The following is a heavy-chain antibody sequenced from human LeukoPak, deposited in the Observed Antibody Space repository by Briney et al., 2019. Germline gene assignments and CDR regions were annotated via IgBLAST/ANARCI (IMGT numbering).Heavy chain of an antibody. Sequence: SETLSLTCTVSGGSITNYYWSWIRQPPGKGLEWIGYFSYSGSTTYNPSLKSRVTISVDTSKNQFSLKLSSVTAADTAVYYCARYDSSGRTFDYWGQGTLVTVSS. D-gene: IGHD3-22*01. J-gene: IGHJ4*02. CDR3: ARYDSSGRTFDY. CDR2: FSYSGST. V-gene: IGHV4-59*01. CDR1: GGSITNYY.